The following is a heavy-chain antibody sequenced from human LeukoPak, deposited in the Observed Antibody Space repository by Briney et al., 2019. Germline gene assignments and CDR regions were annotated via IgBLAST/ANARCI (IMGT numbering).Heavy chain of an antibody. V-gene: IGHV4-34*01. Sequence: SETLSLTCAVYGGSFSGYYWSWIRQPPGKGLEWIGEINHSGSTNYNPSLKSRVTISVDTSKNQFSLKLSSVTAADTAVYYCARQRAYYYDSRGYYYSRGYYYYYMDVWGKGTTVTISS. CDR1: GGSFSGYY. J-gene: IGHJ6*03. D-gene: IGHD3-22*01. CDR2: INHSGST. CDR3: ARQRAYYYDSRGYYYSRGYYYYYMDV.